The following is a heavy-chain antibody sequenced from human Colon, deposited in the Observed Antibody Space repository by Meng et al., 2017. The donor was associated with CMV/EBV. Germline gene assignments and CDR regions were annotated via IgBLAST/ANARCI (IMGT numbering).Heavy chain of an antibody. CDR2: IHWDDDE. V-gene: IGHV2-5*02. Sequence: QITVKEPGPALVKATQTLTLTSTFSGFTTPATGGGVAWLRQPPGKAPEVRALIHWDDDERYRPSLKNRLNITKDTSKNQVVLSMTALDPADTCTFYCARHSLKILTYWGQGALVTVSS. CDR1: GFTTPATGGG. CDR3: ARHSLKILTY. D-gene: IGHD2-8*02. J-gene: IGHJ4*02.